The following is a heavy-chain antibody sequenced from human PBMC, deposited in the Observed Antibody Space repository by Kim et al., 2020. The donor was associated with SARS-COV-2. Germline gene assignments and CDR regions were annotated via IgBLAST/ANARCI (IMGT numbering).Heavy chain of an antibody. V-gene: IGHV3-11*05. J-gene: IGHJ6*02. CDR3: ARVQEDSSSWYHYYYGMDV. D-gene: IGHD6-13*01. Sequence: GRFTISRDNAKNSLYLQMNSLRAEDTAVYYCARVQEDSSSWYHYYYGMDVWGQGTTVTVSS.